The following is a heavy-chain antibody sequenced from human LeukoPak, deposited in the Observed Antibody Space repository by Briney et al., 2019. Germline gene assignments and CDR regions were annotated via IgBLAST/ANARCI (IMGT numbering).Heavy chain of an antibody. CDR3: ARQTGAAGAFNYYYYYGMDV. V-gene: IGHV4-39*01. D-gene: IGHD6-13*01. J-gene: IGHJ6*02. CDR2: IYYSRST. CDR1: GASISSSSFY. Sequence: SESLSLTCTVSGASISSSSFYWGWIRQPPGRGLEWIATIYYSRSTYYNPSLKSRVTISVDPSKNQLSLRLSSVTAADTAVYYCARQTGAAGAFNYYYYYGMDVWCQGTTVTVCS.